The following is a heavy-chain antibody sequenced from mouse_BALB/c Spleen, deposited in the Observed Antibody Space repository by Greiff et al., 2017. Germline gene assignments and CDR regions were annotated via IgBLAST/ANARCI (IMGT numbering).Heavy chain of an antibody. V-gene: IGHV3-6*02. CDR3: ARDYEDAMDY. CDR2: ISYDGSN. D-gene: IGHD1-1*01. J-gene: IGHJ4*01. Sequence: EVKVEESGPGLVKPSQSLSLTCSVTGYSITSGYYWNWIRQFPGNKLEWMGYISYDGSNNYNPSLKNRISITRDTSKNQFFLKLNSVTTEDTATYYCARDYEDAMDYWGQGTSVTVSS. CDR1: GYSITSGYY.